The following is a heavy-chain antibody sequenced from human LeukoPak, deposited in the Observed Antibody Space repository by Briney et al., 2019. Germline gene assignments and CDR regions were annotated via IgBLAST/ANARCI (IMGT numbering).Heavy chain of an antibody. CDR2: IYYSGST. CDR1: GGSISSSSYY. CDR3: ARKENVYYYFDY. J-gene: IGHJ4*02. Sequence: SETLSLTCTVSGGSISSSSYYWGWIRQPPGKGLEWIGSIYYSGSTYYNPSLQSRVTMSVDTSKNQFSLKLSSVTAVDTAVYYCARKENVYYYFDYWGQGTLVTVPS. D-gene: IGHD3-10*01. V-gene: IGHV4-39*07.